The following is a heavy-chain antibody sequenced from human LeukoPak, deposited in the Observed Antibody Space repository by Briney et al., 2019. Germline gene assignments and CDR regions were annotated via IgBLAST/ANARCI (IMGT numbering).Heavy chain of an antibody. CDR3: ASQKSEQWLVRPDAFDI. CDR1: GGSISSYY. CDR2: IYYSGST. V-gene: IGHV4-59*01. J-gene: IGHJ3*02. D-gene: IGHD6-19*01. Sequence: SETLSLTCTVFGGSISSYYWSWLRQPPGKGLEWIGYIYYSGSTNYNPSLTSRVTISVDTSKTQFSLKLSSVTAADTAMSYCASQKSEQWLVRPDAFDIWGQGTMVTVSS.